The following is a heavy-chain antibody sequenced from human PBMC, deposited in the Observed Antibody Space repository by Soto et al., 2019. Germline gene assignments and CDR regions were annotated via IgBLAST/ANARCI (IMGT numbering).Heavy chain of an antibody. J-gene: IGHJ4*02. D-gene: IGHD3-3*01. Sequence: GVLRLSCTASGFTFGDYAMSWFRQAPGKGLEWVGFIRSKAYGGTTEYAASVKGRFTISRDDSKSIAYLQMNSLKTEDTAVYYCTSRYDFWTQFDHWGQGTLVTVSS. CDR3: TSRYDFWTQFDH. CDR1: GFTFGDYA. V-gene: IGHV3-49*03. CDR2: IRSKAYGGTT.